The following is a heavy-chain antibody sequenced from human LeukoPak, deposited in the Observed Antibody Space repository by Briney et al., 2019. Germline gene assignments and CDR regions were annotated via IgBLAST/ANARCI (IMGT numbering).Heavy chain of an antibody. J-gene: IGHJ5*02. CDR2: INHSGST. Sequence: SETLSLTCAVYGGSLSNYYWSWIRQPPGKGLEWIGEINHSGSTKFNPSLKSRVTILVDMSKSQFSLELRSVTAADTAVYYCARGPASGSDFAWFDPWGQGPLVTVSS. D-gene: IGHD3-10*01. CDR3: ARGPASGSDFAWFDP. CDR1: GGSLSNYY. V-gene: IGHV4-34*01.